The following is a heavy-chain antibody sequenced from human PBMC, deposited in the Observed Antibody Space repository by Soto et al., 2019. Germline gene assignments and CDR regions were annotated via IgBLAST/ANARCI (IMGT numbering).Heavy chain of an antibody. CDR1: VYTFTSYG. J-gene: IGHJ4*02. V-gene: IGHV1-18*01. Sequence: QVQLVQSGAEVKKPGASVKVSCKASVYTFTSYGISWVRQAPGQGLEWKGWISAYNGNTNYAQKLQGRVTMTTDTSTSTAYMELRSLRSDDKAVYYCEAYEITMVRGVSFGYWGQGTLVTVSS. D-gene: IGHD3-10*01. CDR3: EAYEITMVRGVSFGY. CDR2: ISAYNGNT.